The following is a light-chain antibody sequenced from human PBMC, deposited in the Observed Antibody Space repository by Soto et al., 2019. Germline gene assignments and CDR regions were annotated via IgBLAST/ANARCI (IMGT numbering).Light chain of an antibody. Sequence: TQSPASLSLYAPDTVLLTGRASLTITSWVAWYQQVPGKAPKLLIYDASILQTGVPSRFSGSGSGTDFTLTINSLQPEDFATYYCQQSKSCPVPFGQVTRLEV. V-gene: IGKV1-12*01. J-gene: IGKJ5*01. CDR1: LTITSW. CDR2: DAS. CDR3: QQSKSCPVP.